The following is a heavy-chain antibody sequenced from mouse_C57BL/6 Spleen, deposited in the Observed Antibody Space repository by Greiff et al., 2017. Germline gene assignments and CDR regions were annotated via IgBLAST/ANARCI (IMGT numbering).Heavy chain of an antibody. CDR3: ARGGANWAFDY. J-gene: IGHJ2*01. D-gene: IGHD4-1*01. V-gene: IGHV1-80*01. CDR1: GYAFSSYW. Sequence: QVQLQQSGAELVKPGASVKISCKASGYAFSSYWMNWVKQRPGKGLEWIGQIYPGDGDTNYNGKFKGKATLTADKSSSTAYMQLSSLTSEDSAVYFCARGGANWAFDYWGQGTTLTVSS. CDR2: IYPGDGDT.